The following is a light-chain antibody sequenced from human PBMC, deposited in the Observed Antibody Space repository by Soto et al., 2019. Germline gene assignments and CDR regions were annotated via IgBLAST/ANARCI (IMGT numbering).Light chain of an antibody. Sequence: DIQMTQSPSTLSASVGDRATITWGASQSISSWLAWYQQKPGKAPKLLIYDASSLESGVPSRLSGSGSGTEFTLTISSMKPDDFATYYCQQYNSFWTFGQGTKVDIK. J-gene: IGKJ1*01. V-gene: IGKV1-5*01. CDR2: DAS. CDR1: QSISSW. CDR3: QQYNSFWT.